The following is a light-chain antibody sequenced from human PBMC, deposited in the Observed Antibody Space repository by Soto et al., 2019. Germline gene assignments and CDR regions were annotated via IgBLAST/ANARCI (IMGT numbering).Light chain of an antibody. CDR2: DAS. V-gene: IGKV3-11*01. Sequence: EIVLTQSPATLSLSPGERATLSCRASQSVSSYLAWYQQKPGQAPRLLIYDASNRATGIPARFSGSGSGTDFTLTISSLEPKDVAVYYCQQHSNWPSLTFGGGTKVEIK. CDR1: QSVSSY. CDR3: QQHSNWPSLT. J-gene: IGKJ4*01.